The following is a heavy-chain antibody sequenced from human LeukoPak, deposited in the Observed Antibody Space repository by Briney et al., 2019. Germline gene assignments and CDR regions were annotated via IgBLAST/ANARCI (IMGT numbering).Heavy chain of an antibody. Sequence: GGSLRLSCAASGFTFSSYSMNWVRQAPGKGLEWVSSISSSSSYIYYADSAKGRFTISRDNAKNSLYLQMNSLRAEDTAVYYCARDPTLRYFDWLTYWGQGTLVTVSS. CDR1: GFTFSSYS. V-gene: IGHV3-21*01. CDR3: ARDPTLRYFDWLTY. J-gene: IGHJ4*02. D-gene: IGHD3-9*01. CDR2: ISSSSSYI.